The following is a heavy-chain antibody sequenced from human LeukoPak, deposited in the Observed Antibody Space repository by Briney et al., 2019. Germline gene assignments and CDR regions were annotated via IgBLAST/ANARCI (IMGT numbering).Heavy chain of an antibody. D-gene: IGHD3-3*01. CDR3: ASQYYDFWSGYSDAFDI. Sequence: SQTLSLTCTVSGGSISSGSYYWRWIRQPAGKGLEWIGRIYTSGSTNYNPSLKSRVTISVDTSKNQFSLKLSSVTAADTAVYYCASQYYDFWSGYSDAFDIWGRGTMVTVSS. V-gene: IGHV4-61*02. CDR2: IYTSGST. J-gene: IGHJ3*02. CDR1: GGSISSGSYY.